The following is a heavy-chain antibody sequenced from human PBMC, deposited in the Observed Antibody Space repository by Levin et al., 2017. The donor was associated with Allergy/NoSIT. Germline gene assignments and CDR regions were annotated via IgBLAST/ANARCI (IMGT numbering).Heavy chain of an antibody. V-gene: IGHV2-5*02. D-gene: IGHD3-22*01. CDR3: AHRLSNDYYDSSGYKRGLDAFDI. J-gene: IGHJ3*02. Sequence: QTLTLTCTFPGFSLSTSGVGVGWIRQPPGKALEWLSLIYWDDDKRYSPSLKSRLTISKDTSKNQVVLTMTNMDPVDTATYYCAHRLSNDYYDSSGYKRGLDAFDIWGQGTMVTVSS. CDR1: GFSLSTSGVG. CDR2: IYWDDDK.